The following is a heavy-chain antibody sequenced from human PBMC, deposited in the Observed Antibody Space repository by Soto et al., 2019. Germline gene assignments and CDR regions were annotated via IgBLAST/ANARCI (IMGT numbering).Heavy chain of an antibody. D-gene: IGHD2-2*01. J-gene: IGHJ4*02. Sequence: ASVKVSCKASGYTFTSYDINWVRQATGQGLEWMGWMNPNSGNTGYAQKFQGRVTMTRNTSISTAYMELSSLRSEDTAVYYCARPSRRICSSTSCAVFWGQGTLVTVSS. CDR2: MNPNSGNT. CDR3: ARPSRRICSSTSCAVF. CDR1: GYTFTSYD. V-gene: IGHV1-8*01.